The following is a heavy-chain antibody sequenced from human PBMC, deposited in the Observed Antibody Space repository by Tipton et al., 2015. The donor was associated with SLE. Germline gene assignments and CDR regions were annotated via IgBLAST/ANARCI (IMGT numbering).Heavy chain of an antibody. V-gene: IGHV4-4*09. D-gene: IGHD2-2*01. CDR3: VRQVVSIGVADYGMDV. CDR1: GGSISSFY. CDR2: IYSSGST. J-gene: IGHJ6*02. Sequence: TLSLTCTVSGGSISSFYWSWIRQPPGKGLEWIGYIYSSGSTNYNPSLQSRVTMSVDTSKNQFSLRLSSVTAADTAVYYCVRQVVSIGVADYGMDVWGQGTTVTVSS.